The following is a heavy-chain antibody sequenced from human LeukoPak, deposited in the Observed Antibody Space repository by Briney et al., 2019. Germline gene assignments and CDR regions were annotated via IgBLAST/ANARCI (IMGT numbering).Heavy chain of an antibody. CDR1: GGSISSSSYY. D-gene: IGHD3-9*01. V-gene: IGHV4-39*02. CDR3: AREGRVRYFDWSHYYYYGMDV. J-gene: IGHJ6*02. CDR2: IYYSGST. Sequence: SETLPLTCTVSGGSISSSSYYWGWIRQPPGKGLEWIGSIYYSGSTYHNPSLKSRVTISVDTSKNQFSLKLSSVTAADTAVYYCAREGRVRYFDWSHYYYYGMDVWGQGTTVTVSS.